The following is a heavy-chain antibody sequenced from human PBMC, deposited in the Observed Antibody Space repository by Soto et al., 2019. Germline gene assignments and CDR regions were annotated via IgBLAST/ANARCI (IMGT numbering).Heavy chain of an antibody. D-gene: IGHD6-19*01. CDR2: TYYRSKWYN. Sequence: SQTLSLTCAISGDSVSSNSAAWNWIRQSPSRGLEWLRRTYYRSKWYNDYAVSVKSRITINPGTSKNQFSLQLNSVTPEDTAVYYCARGGQWLETGYYYYYGMDVWGQGTTVTVSS. CDR1: GDSVSSNSAA. V-gene: IGHV6-1*01. CDR3: ARGGQWLETGYYYYYGMDV. J-gene: IGHJ6*02.